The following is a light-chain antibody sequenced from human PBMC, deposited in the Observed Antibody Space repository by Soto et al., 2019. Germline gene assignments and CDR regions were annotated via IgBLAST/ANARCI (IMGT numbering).Light chain of an antibody. CDR3: ASYTSSSTWI. Sequence: QSALTQPPSVSGSPGQSVTISCTGTSSDVGGYYRVSWYQQPPGTAPKLMIYEVNNRPSGVPDRFSGSRSGDTASLTISGLQTEDEADYYCASYTSSSTWIFGGGTKLTVL. V-gene: IGLV2-18*02. J-gene: IGLJ2*01. CDR2: EVN. CDR1: SSDVGGYYR.